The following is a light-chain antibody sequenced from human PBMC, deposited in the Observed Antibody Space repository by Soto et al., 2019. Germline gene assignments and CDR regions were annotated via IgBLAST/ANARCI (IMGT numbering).Light chain of an antibody. Sequence: QSALTQPASVSGSPGQSITISCTGTSSDVGSYNLVSWYQQHPGKAPKLMIYEGSKRPSGVSNRFSGSKSGNTASLTISGPQAEDEADYYCFSYAGSSTCVFGTGTKLTVL. CDR2: EGS. J-gene: IGLJ1*01. CDR3: FSYAGSSTCV. CDR1: SSDVGSYNL. V-gene: IGLV2-23*01.